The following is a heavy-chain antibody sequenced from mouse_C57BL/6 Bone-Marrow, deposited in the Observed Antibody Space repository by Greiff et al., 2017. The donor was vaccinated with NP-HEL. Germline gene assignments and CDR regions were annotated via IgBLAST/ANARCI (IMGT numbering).Heavy chain of an antibody. D-gene: IGHD1-1*01. Sequence: EVKLVESGGGLVKPGGSLKLSCAAPGFTFSSSAMSWVRQTPEKRLGGVATISVGGSYTYYPDNVKGRFTISRDNAKNNLYLQMSHLKSEDTAMYYCARDYALRGYFDVWGTGTTVTVSS. V-gene: IGHV5-4*01. CDR1: GFTFSSSA. J-gene: IGHJ1*03. CDR3: ARDYALRGYFDV. CDR2: ISVGGSYT.